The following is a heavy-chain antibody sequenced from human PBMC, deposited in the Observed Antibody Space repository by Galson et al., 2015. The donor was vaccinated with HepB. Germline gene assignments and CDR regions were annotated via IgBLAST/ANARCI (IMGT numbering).Heavy chain of an antibody. CDR2: ISATGTTI. D-gene: IGHD3-3*01. CDR3: ARDSRATFGEPNWFDP. Sequence: SLRLSCAASGSTFSTYNMNWVRQAPGKGLDWISYISATGTTIDYADSVKGRFIISRDNAKNSLFLQMNSLRVEDTAVYYCARDSRATFGEPNWFDPWGQGTLVIVSS. CDR1: GSTFSTYN. V-gene: IGHV3-48*03. J-gene: IGHJ5*02.